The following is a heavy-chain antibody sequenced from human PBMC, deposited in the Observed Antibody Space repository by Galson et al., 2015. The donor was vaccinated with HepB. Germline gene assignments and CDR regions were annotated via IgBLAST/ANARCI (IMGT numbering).Heavy chain of an antibody. Sequence: SLRLSCAASGFTFSSYLMHWVRQAPGKGLAWVSRIYSDGISINYADSVKGRFTISRDNAKNTLFLEMRSLRAEDTAVYYCAREGENGGNFEYWGQGILVTVSS. CDR1: GFTFSSYL. J-gene: IGHJ4*02. CDR2: IYSDGISI. CDR3: AREGENGGNFEY. V-gene: IGHV3-74*01. D-gene: IGHD4-23*01.